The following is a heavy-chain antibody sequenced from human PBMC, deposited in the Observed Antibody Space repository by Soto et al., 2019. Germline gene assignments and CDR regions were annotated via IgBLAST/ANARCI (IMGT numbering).Heavy chain of an antibody. CDR2: ISPCKGNT. Sequence: XAVKVSCQASGYSFSNCGIAWVRQAPGQGLEWMGWISPCKGNTHYAQKFQGRVTMTTDTSTSTAYMELRSLRSDDTAVYYCARDLDGSGSYYTDYWGQGTLVTV. CDR1: GYSFSNCG. CDR3: ARDLDGSGSYYTDY. V-gene: IGHV1-18*01. D-gene: IGHD3-10*01. J-gene: IGHJ4*02.